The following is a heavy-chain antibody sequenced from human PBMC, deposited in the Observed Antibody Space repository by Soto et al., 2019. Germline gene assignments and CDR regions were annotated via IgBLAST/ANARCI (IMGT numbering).Heavy chain of an antibody. J-gene: IGHJ4*02. CDR2: INAGNGNT. V-gene: IGHV1-3*01. CDR1: GYTFTSYA. Sequence: QVQLVQSGAEVKKPGASVKVSCKASGYTFTSYAMNWVRQAPGQRLEWMGWINAGNGNTKYSQKFQGRVTITRDTSASTAYMELSSLRSEDTAVYYCAREETMIFGLTFWGQGTLVTVAS. D-gene: IGHD3-3*01. CDR3: AREETMIFGLTF.